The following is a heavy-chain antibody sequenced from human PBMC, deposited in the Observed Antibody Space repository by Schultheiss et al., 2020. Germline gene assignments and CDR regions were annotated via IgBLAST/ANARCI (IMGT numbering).Heavy chain of an antibody. CDR3: ARRGIVVVPAANYYYYYMDV. CDR1: GYTFTSYG. D-gene: IGHD2-2*01. CDR2: ISSYNGNT. Sequence: ASVTVSCKASGYTFTSYGISWVRQAPGQGLEWMGWISSYNGNTNYAQKLQGRVTMTTDTSTSTAYMELRSLRSDDTAVYYCARRGIVVVPAANYYYYYMDVWGKGTTVTVSS. V-gene: IGHV1-18*01. J-gene: IGHJ6*03.